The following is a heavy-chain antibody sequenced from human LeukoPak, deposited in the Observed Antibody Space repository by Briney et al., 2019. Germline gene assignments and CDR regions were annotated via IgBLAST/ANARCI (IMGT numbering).Heavy chain of an antibody. CDR3: ARLRKYDDFWSGYFHYFDY. CDR1: NASVSGYY. J-gene: IGHJ4*02. D-gene: IGHD3-3*01. V-gene: IGHV4-59*08. CDR2: IHYSGST. Sequence: PSETLSLTCAVSNASVSGYYWSWIRQPLGKGLEWVGHIHYSGSTKYNPSLKSRVTVSLDTSKNHLSLRLSSVTAADTAMYYCARLRKYDDFWSGYFHYFDYWGQGTLVTVSS.